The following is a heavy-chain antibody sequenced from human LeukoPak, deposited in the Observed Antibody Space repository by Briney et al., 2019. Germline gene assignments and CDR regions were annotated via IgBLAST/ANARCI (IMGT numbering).Heavy chain of an antibody. CDR3: AKSNGYGLVDI. Sequence: NPSETLSLTCAVYGGSFSGYYWSWIRQPPGKGLEWIGEINHSGSTNYNPSLKSRVTISVDTSKNQFSLKLSSVTAADTAVYYCAKSNGYGLVDIWGQGTMVTVSS. CDR1: GGSFSGYY. J-gene: IGHJ3*02. CDR2: INHSGST. D-gene: IGHD3-10*01. V-gene: IGHV4-34*01.